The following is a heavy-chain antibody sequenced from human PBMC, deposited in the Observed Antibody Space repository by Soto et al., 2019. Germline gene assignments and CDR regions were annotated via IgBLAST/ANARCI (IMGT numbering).Heavy chain of an antibody. V-gene: IGHV3-23*01. Sequence: GGSLRLSCAASGFTFSSYAMSWVRQAPGKGLEWVSAISGSGGSTYYADSVKGRFTISRDNSKNTLYLQMNSLRAEGTAVYYCAKVICTAMVPCYYYGMDVWGQGTTVTVSS. CDR2: ISGSGGST. J-gene: IGHJ6*02. D-gene: IGHD5-18*01. CDR3: AKVICTAMVPCYYYGMDV. CDR1: GFTFSSYA.